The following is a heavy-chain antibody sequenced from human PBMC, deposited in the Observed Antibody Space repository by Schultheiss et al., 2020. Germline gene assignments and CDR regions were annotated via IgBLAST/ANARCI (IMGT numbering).Heavy chain of an antibody. Sequence: SVKVSCKASGYLFKTYGISWVRQAPGQGLEWLGWINAYNGNTNYAQKLQGRVTMTTDTSTSTAYMELRSLRFDDTAVYYCARATAPLNYYYYGMDVWGQGTTVTVSS. CDR1: GYLFKTYG. D-gene: IGHD1-26*01. CDR3: ARATAPLNYYYYGMDV. V-gene: IGHV1-18*01. CDR2: INAYNGNT. J-gene: IGHJ6*02.